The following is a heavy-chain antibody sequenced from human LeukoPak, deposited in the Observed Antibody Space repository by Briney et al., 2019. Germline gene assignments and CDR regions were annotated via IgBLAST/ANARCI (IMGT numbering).Heavy chain of an antibody. V-gene: IGHV4-59*08. CDR2: VSDIGSI. J-gene: IGHJ4*02. D-gene: IGHD2/OR15-2a*01. CDR1: GFTVSSNY. CDR3: AGHHPRNTVDF. Sequence: GSLRLSCAASGFTVSSNYMSWVRQPPGKGLEWIAYVSDIGSINYNPSLKSRVTISLDTSKNQLSLKLSSVTAADTAVYYCAGHHPRNTVDFWGQGTLVTVSS.